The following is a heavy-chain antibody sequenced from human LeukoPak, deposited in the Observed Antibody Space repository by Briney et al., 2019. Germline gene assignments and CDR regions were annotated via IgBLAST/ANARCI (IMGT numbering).Heavy chain of an antibody. V-gene: IGHV4-34*01. D-gene: IGHD6-19*01. J-gene: IGHJ4*02. CDR3: ARGSIPRNNSIAVAATERYYFDY. Sequence: PGGSLRLSCAASGFAFSSYAMSRIRQPPGKGLEWIGEINHSGSTNYNPSLKSRVTISVDTSKNQFSLKLSSVTAADTAVYYCARGSIPRNNSIAVAATERYYFDYWGQGTLVTVSS. CDR1: GFAFSSYA. CDR2: INHSGST.